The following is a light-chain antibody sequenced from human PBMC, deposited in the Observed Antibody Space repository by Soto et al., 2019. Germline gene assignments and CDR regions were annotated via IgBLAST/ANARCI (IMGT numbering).Light chain of an antibody. CDR3: LQPNSYPLA. V-gene: IGKV1-17*02. Sequence: DIQMTQSPSSLSASVGDRVTITCRASQGIRNDLHWYQQKPGKAPKRLIYAASSLQSGVPSRFSGSGSGTEFTLTISNLQPEDFATYYCLQPNSYPLAFGGGTKVEIK. J-gene: IGKJ4*01. CDR2: AAS. CDR1: QGIRND.